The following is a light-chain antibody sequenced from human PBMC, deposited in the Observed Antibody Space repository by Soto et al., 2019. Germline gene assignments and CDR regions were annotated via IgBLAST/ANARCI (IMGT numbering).Light chain of an antibody. CDR2: EVV. V-gene: IGLV2-8*01. J-gene: IGLJ1*01. Sequence: QSALTQPPSASGSPGQSVTISGTGTKNDIGVYDFVSWYQHHPGKAPRLIIYEVVQRPSGVPDRFSGSKSGNTASLTVSGLQAADEADYFCKSYAGSNTYVFXSGTKVTVL. CDR1: KNDIGVYDF. CDR3: KSYAGSNTYV.